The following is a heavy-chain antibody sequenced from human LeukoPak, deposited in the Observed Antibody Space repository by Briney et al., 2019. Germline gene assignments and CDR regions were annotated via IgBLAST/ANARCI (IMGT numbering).Heavy chain of an antibody. V-gene: IGHV1-46*01. D-gene: IGHD6-13*01. J-gene: IGHJ4*02. CDR3: ARVFGWQQLVFDY. CDR1: GYTFTSYY. CDR2: INPSGGST. Sequence: ASVKDSCKASGYTFTSYYMHWVRQAPGQGLAWMGIINPSGGSTSYAQKYQGRVTMTRDMSTSTVYMELSSLRSEDTAVYYCARVFGWQQLVFDYWGQGTLVTVSS.